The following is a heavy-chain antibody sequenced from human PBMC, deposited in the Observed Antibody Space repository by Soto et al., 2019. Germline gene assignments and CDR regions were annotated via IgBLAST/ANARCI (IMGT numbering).Heavy chain of an antibody. CDR2: ISASNGNT. J-gene: IGHJ4*02. CDR1: GFTFNTDA. Sequence: QVPLVQSGAEMKKPGASVKVSCKASGFTFNTDAITWVRQAPGQGLEYMGWISASNGNTNHAQKFRGRVTMTTDASTSTAYMELRSQRSDYTAVYYCERDPMDGSVWYFDHWGQGTLVTVSS. CDR3: ERDPMDGSVWYFDH. V-gene: IGHV1-18*04. D-gene: IGHD6-19*01.